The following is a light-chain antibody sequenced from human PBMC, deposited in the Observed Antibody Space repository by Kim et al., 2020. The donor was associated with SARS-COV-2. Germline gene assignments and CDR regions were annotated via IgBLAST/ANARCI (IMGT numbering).Light chain of an antibody. CDR3: MIWHSSAWV. CDR1: SGINVGTFR. J-gene: IGLJ3*02. V-gene: IGLV5-45*02. Sequence: QPVLTQPSSLSASPGASASLTFTLRSGINVGTFRIYWYQQKPGSPPQYLLRYKSDSDKQQGSGVPSRFSGSKDASANAGILRISGLQSEDEADYYCMIWHSSAWVFGGGTQLTVL. CDR2: YKSDSDK.